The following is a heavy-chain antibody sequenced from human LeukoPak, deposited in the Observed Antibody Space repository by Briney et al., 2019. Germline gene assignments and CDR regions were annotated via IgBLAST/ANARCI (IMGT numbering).Heavy chain of an antibody. J-gene: IGHJ4*02. CDR1: GGSISSYY. Sequence: SETLSLTCSVSGGSISSYYWNWIRQPPGKGLEWIGSISYSGSTNYNPSLKSRVTTSVDTSKNQFSLKLSSVTAADTAVYYCARASAVVDYWGQGTLVTVSS. CDR2: ISYSGST. V-gene: IGHV4-59*12. CDR3: ARASAVVDY. D-gene: IGHD6-19*01.